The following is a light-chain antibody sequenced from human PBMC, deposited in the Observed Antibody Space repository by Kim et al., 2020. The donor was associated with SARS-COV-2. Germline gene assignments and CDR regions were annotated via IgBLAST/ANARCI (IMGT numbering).Light chain of an antibody. CDR1: QGISTA. V-gene: IGKV1-13*02. CDR3: QQFSIFPLT. Sequence: ACGGVRVTITCRASQGISTALAWYQQKPGTAPQLLIYHASTLKNGVPSRFGGSGSGTDFILTISSLQPEDFATYFCQQFSIFPLTFGGGTKVDIK. J-gene: IGKJ4*01. CDR2: HAS.